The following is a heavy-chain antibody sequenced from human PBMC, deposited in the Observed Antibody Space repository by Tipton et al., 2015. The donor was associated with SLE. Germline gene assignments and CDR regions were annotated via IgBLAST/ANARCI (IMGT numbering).Heavy chain of an antibody. V-gene: IGHV4-39*01. Sequence: TLSLTCTVSGGSISSNTYYWGWIRQPPGKGLEWIGSIYYSGSTYYNPSLKSRATISVDTSKNQFSLKLSSVTAADTAVYYCARHQPYGDYYYYGMDVWGQGSTVTVSS. CDR1: GGSISSNTYY. J-gene: IGHJ6*02. D-gene: IGHD4-17*01. CDR3: ARHQPYGDYYYYGMDV. CDR2: IYYSGST.